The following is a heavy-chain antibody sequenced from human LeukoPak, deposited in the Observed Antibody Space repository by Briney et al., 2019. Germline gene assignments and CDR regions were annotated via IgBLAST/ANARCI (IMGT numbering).Heavy chain of an antibody. Sequence: GRSLRLSCAASGFTFSSSAMHWVRQAPDKGLEWVAVISYDGSNKYYADSVKGRFTISRDNSKNTLYLQRNSLRADDTAVYYCARDRDSSGWYEGFDYWGQGTLVTVSS. CDR2: ISYDGSNK. CDR3: ARDRDSSGWYEGFDY. D-gene: IGHD6-19*01. CDR1: GFTFSSSA. J-gene: IGHJ4*02. V-gene: IGHV3-30-3*01.